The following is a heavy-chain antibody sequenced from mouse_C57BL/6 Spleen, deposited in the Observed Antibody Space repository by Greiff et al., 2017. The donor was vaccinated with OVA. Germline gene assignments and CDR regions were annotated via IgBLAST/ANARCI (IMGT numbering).Heavy chain of an antibody. CDR2: ISYDGSN. D-gene: IGHD2-3*01. CDR1: GYSITSGYY. Sequence: EVKLVESGPGLVKPSQSLSLTCSVTGYSITSGYYWNWIRQFPGNKLEWMGYISYDGSNNYNPSLKNRISITRDTSKNQFFLKLNSVTTEDTATYYCARGGAYDGYYFYYAMDYWGQGTSVTVSS. CDR3: ARGGAYDGYYFYYAMDY. J-gene: IGHJ4*01. V-gene: IGHV3-6*01.